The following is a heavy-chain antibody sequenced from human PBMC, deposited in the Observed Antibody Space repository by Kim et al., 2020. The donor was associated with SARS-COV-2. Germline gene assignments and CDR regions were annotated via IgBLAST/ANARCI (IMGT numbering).Heavy chain of an antibody. V-gene: IGHV1-69*13. D-gene: IGHD1-1*01. CDR2: IIPIFGTA. Sequence: SVKVSCKASGGTFSSYAISWVRQAPGQGLEWMGGIIPIFGTANYAQKFQGRVTITADESTSTAYMELSSLRSEDTAVYYCARLRTGTDGAYYYYGMDVWGQGTTVTVSS. J-gene: IGHJ6*02. CDR3: ARLRTGTDGAYYYYGMDV. CDR1: GGTFSSYA.